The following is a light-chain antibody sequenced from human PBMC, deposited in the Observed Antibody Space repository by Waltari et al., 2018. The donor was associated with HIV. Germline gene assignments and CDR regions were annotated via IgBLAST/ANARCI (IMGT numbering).Light chain of an antibody. V-gene: IGLV1-51*01. CDR1: SSNTGNNY. J-gene: IGLJ2*01. Sequence: QSVLTQPPPVSAAPGQKVTIPCTGSSSNTGNNYVSWPQQLPGTAPKLLIYDNNKRPSGIPDRFSGSKSGTSATLGITGLQTGDEADYYCGTCDSSLSAGGTVFGGGTKLTVL. CDR2: DNN. CDR3: GTCDSSLSAGGTV.